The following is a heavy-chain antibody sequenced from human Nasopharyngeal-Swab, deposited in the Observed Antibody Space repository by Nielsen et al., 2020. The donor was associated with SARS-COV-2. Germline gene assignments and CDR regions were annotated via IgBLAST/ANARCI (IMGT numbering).Heavy chain of an antibody. J-gene: IGHJ6*03. CDR1: GFTFNNYN. CDR2: ISGSGSYV. D-gene: IGHD1-26*01. V-gene: IGHV3-21*01. CDR3: ARIAGRGSIYYYYMDV. Sequence: GESLKISCAASGFTFNNYNFNWVRQAPGEGLEWVSSISGSGSYVYHADSVKGRFTISKDSAKNSLYLQMNSLRADDTAVYFCARIAGRGSIYYYYMDVWGTGTTVTVSS.